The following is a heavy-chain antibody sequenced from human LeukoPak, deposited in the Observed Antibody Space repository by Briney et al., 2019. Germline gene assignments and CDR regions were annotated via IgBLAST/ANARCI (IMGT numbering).Heavy chain of an antibody. D-gene: IGHD2-2*03. Sequence: ASVKVSCKASGFTFTRYDIIWVRQASGHGLEWMGWIKPNTGDTGYAQNFQGRVTMTRSTSIGTAYMELSSLTSDDTAVYFCARGGYGNFYYMDVWGNGTTVIISS. CDR3: ARGGYGNFYYMDV. CDR1: GFTFTRYD. J-gene: IGHJ6*03. CDR2: IKPNTGDT. V-gene: IGHV1-8*01.